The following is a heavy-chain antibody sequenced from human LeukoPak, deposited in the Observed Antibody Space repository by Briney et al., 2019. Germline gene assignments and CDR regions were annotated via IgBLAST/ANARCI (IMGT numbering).Heavy chain of an antibody. CDR3: ASDLERVGDDY. D-gene: IGHD3-16*01. V-gene: IGHV4-34*01. J-gene: IGHJ4*02. CDR2: INHSGST. Sequence: SETLSLTCAVYGGSFSSYYWSWIRQPPGKGLEWIGEINHSGSTNYNPSLKSRVTISVDTSKNQFSLKLSSVTAADTAVYYCASDLERVGDDYWGQGTLVTVSS. CDR1: GGSFSSYY.